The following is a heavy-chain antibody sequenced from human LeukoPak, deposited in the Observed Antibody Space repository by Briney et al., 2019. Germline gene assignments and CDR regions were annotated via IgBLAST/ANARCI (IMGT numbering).Heavy chain of an antibody. D-gene: IGHD2-2*01. J-gene: IGHJ4*02. CDR3: ARVQGYCSTTSCYPHY. CDR1: GYTLTNYA. Sequence: ASVKVSCKASGYTLTNYALNWVRQAPGQGLEWMGWINTNTGNPTYAQGFTGRFVFSLDTSVNTAYLQISSLKAEDTATYYCARVQGYCSTTSCYPHYWGQGTLVTVSS. CDR2: INTNTGNP. V-gene: IGHV7-4-1*02.